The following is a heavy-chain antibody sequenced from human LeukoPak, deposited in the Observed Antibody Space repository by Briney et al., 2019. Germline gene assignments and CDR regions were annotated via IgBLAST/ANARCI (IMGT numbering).Heavy chain of an antibody. CDR3: ARVDDSSGYDPFDY. CDR2: IYYSGST. CDR1: GGSISSSTYY. J-gene: IGHJ4*02. V-gene: IGHV4-39*07. D-gene: IGHD3-22*01. Sequence: SETLSLTCTVSGGSISSSTYYWGWIRQPPGKGLEWIGSIYYSGSTYYNPSPKSRVTISLDTSKNHFSLKLSSVTAADTAVYYCARVDDSSGYDPFDYWGQGTLVTVSS.